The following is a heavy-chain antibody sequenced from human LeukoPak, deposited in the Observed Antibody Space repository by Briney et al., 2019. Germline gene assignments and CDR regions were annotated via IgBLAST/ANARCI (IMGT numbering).Heavy chain of an antibody. CDR1: GDSISYESYY. CDR3: AGEGEYGDSYS. V-gene: IGHV4-30-2*01. Sequence: SQTLSLTCAVSGDSISYESYYWNWIRQAPGQGPEWIGNIYRGRTRLNPSLTSRVAISVDMSKSQVSLSLTSVTAADTAIYYCAGEGEYGDSYSWGQGALVIVSA. CDR2: IYRGRT. J-gene: IGHJ5*02. D-gene: IGHD2-21*01.